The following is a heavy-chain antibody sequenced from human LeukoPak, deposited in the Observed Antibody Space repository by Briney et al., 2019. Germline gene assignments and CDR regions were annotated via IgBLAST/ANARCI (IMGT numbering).Heavy chain of an antibody. V-gene: IGHV3-43*01. CDR1: GFTFDDYA. CDR2: ISWEGGTT. Sequence: GGSLRLSCAASGFTFDDYAMHWVRQAPGKGLEWVSLISWEGGTTYYADSVRGRFTISRDNSKNSLYLQMDSLRTGDTAFYYCTRDSDYRSATNYFDHWGQGTLVSVSS. J-gene: IGHJ4*02. CDR3: TRDSDYRSATNYFDH. D-gene: IGHD3-10*01.